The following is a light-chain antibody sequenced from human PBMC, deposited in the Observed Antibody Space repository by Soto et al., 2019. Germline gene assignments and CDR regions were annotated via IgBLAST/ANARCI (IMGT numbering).Light chain of an antibody. J-gene: IGKJ1*01. CDR1: QIVSSY. V-gene: IGKV3-20*01. Sequence: EIVLTQSPATLSLSPGERATLSFRASQIVSSYLAWYQQKPGQAPRLLIYGASNRATGIPDRFSGSGSGTDFTLTISRLEPEDFAVYYCQQYGSSGTFGQGTKVDIK. CDR2: GAS. CDR3: QQYGSSGT.